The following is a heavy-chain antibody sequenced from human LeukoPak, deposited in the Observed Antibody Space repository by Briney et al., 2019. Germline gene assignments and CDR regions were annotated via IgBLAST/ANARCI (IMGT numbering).Heavy chain of an antibody. V-gene: IGHV3-48*04. CDR3: ARGTNNAFDI. Sequence: GGSLRLSCAASGFTFSSYAMHWVRQTPGKGLQWVSYISSGSSTVYYADSVRGRFTISRDNAENSLYLQMNSLRAEDTAVYYCARGTNNAFDIWGQGTIVTVSS. D-gene: IGHD2-2*01. J-gene: IGHJ3*02. CDR1: GFTFSSYA. CDR2: ISSGSSTV.